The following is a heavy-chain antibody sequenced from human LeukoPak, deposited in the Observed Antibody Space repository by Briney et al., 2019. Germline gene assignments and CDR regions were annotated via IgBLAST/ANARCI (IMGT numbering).Heavy chain of an antibody. CDR2: IIPIFGTA. J-gene: IGHJ6*03. CDR1: GGTFSSYA. Sequence: SVKVSRKASGGTFSSYAISWVRQAPGQGLKWMGGIIPIFGTANYAQKFQGRVTITTDESTSTAYMELSSLRSEDTAVYYCARAGGYCSSTSCYTSRYYYYMDVWGKGTTVTVSS. V-gene: IGHV1-69*05. CDR3: ARAGGYCSSTSCYTSRYYYYMDV. D-gene: IGHD2-2*02.